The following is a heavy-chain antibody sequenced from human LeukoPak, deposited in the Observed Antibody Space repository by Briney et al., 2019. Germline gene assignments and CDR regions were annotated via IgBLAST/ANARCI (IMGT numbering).Heavy chain of an antibody. CDR1: GFTFSSHV. V-gene: IGHV3-30-3*01. Sequence: GGSLRLSCAASGFTFSSHVMHWVRQAPGKGLEWVAVISFDGSNKYYADSVKGRFTISRDNSKNTLYLQMNSLRAEDTAVYYCAREELGSSLGFDPWGQGTLVTVSS. CDR3: AREELGSSLGFDP. D-gene: IGHD3-16*01. J-gene: IGHJ5*02. CDR2: ISFDGSNK.